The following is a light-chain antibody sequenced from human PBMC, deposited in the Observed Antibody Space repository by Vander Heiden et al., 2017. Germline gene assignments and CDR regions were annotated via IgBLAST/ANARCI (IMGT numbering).Light chain of an antibody. V-gene: IGLV2-14*01. CDR1: SSDVGGYNY. Sequence: QSALTQPVSVSGSPGQSITISCTGTSSDVGGYNYVSWYQQHPGKAPKLMMYEVSNRPSGVSNRFSGSKSGNTASLTISGLQAEDEADDYCSSSTSSSTHVFGTGTKVTVL. CDR2: EVS. CDR3: SSSTSSSTHV. J-gene: IGLJ1*01.